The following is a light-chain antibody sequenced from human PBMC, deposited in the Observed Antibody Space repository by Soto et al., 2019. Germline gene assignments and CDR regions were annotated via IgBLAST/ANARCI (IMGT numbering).Light chain of an antibody. V-gene: IGKV3-11*01. Sequence: EIVLTQSPATLSLSPGERATLSCRASQSVSSYLAWYQQKPGQAPRLLIYDAANRATGIPARFSGSGSGTDFTLTISSLEPEDCAVYYCQERSNWPGTFGQGNKVEIK. CDR3: QERSNWPGT. CDR2: DAA. CDR1: QSVSSY. J-gene: IGKJ1*01.